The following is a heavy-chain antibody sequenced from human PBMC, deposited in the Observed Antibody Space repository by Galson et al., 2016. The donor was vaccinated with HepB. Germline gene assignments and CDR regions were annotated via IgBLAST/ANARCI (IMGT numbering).Heavy chain of an antibody. V-gene: IGHV4-59*01. CDR3: AFSTRDDTFEN. CDR1: SASINDYY. J-gene: IGHJ3*02. Sequence: ETLSLTCDVSSASINDYYWSWVRLAPGRGLEWIGYIYYSGTINCNPSLESRVTLSIHTSKTQFSLNLKSVTAADTAVYYCAFSTRDDTFENWGQGTMVTVAS. CDR2: IYYSGTI.